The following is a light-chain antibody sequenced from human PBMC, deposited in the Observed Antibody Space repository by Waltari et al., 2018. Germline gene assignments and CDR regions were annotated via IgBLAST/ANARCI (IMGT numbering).Light chain of an antibody. Sequence: EIVLTQSTDTLSLSPGERATLSCRASQSVTNYLAWYQQQPGQIPMLLINDATNSATGIPDRFSSSGSGTDFTLSISSLEPEDFAVYYCQERSNWVFTFGPGTKVDI. CDR1: QSVTNY. CDR2: DAT. CDR3: QERSNWVFT. J-gene: IGKJ3*01. V-gene: IGKV3-11*01.